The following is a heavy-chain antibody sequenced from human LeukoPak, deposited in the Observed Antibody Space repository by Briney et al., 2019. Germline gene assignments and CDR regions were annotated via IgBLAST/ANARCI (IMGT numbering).Heavy chain of an antibody. D-gene: IGHD2-15*01. CDR1: GFALNMFA. V-gene: IGHV3-23*01. CDR2: LSRGGSTT. Sequence: GGPLRLSCAGTGFALNMFAIDWLRPAPGKGLEWVSGLSRGGSTTNYADSVKGRFTISRDKSQNSVFLQLNSLRPEDTAVYYCARQQRIRHCSEGVCAEGYYFDYWGQGTLVTVSS. CDR3: ARQQRIRHCSEGVCAEGYYFDY. J-gene: IGHJ4*02.